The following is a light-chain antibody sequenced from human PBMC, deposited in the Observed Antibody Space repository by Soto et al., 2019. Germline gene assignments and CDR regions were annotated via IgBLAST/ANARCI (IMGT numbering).Light chain of an antibody. J-gene: IGKJ1*01. CDR2: GVS. V-gene: IGKV3-20*01. Sequence: VLTHSPDTLSLSPGERATLSCRASQRASRQYLSWYQQRPDQPPRLLVYGVSMRADGIPDRFSGSGSGSGLTVNLNRLEPEDFAVYYCKDFDSPKWTFGQGNKV. CDR1: QRASRQY. CDR3: KDFDSPKWT.